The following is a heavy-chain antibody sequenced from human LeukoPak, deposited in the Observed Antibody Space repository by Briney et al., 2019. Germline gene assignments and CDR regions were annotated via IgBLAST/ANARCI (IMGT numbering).Heavy chain of an antibody. CDR3: VRAVAGEFDY. D-gene: IGHD6-19*01. V-gene: IGHV3-21*01. Sequence: PGGSPRLSCAASGFTFSSYSMNWVRQAPGKGLEWVSSISSSSSYIYYADSVKGRFTISRDNAKNSLYLQMNSLRAEDTAVYYCVRAVAGEFDYWGQGTLVTVSS. CDR2: ISSSSSYI. CDR1: GFTFSSYS. J-gene: IGHJ4*02.